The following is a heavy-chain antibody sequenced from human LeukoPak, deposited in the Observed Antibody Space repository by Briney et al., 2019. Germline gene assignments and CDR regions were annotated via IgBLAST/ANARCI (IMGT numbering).Heavy chain of an antibody. CDR2: IYTSGST. J-gene: IGHJ4*02. V-gene: IGHV4-4*09. CDR3: ARLSLYYDFWSGYRAVYYFDY. CDR1: GGSISSHY. D-gene: IGHD3-3*01. Sequence: NPSETLSLTCTVSGGSISSHYWSRIRQPPGKGLEWIGYIYTSGSTNYNPSLKSRVTISVDTSKNQFSLKLSSVTAADTAVYYCARLSLYYDFWSGYRAVYYFDYWGQGTLVTVSS.